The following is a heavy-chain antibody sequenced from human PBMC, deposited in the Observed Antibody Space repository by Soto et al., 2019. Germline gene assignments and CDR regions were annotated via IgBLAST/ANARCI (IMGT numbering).Heavy chain of an antibody. D-gene: IGHD3-10*01. CDR1: GGSISSGGYY. J-gene: IGHJ4*02. CDR3: ARFYGSGSYCFDY. CDR2: IYYSGST. V-gene: IGHV4-31*03. Sequence: SELLSLSCPVAGGSISSGGYYWRWIRQHPGKGLEWIGYIYYSGSTYYNPSLKSRVTISVDTSKNQFSLKLSSVTAADTAVYYCARFYGSGSYCFDYWGQGTLVTVSS.